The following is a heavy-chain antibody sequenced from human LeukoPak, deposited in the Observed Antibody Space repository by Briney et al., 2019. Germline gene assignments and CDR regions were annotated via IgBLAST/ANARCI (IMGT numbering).Heavy chain of an antibody. V-gene: IGHV4-39*07. D-gene: IGHD2-2*01. J-gene: IGHJ3*02. Sequence: ASETLSLTCTVSGGSIRSISYYWGWIRQPAGKGLEWIGQSYMSGSTNYNPSLKSRVTISVDTSKNKLSLKLRSVTAADKAVSYCARAPYYAPGADAFDIWGQGTMVTVSS. CDR1: GGSIRSISYY. CDR3: ARAPYYAPGADAFDI. CDR2: SYMSGST.